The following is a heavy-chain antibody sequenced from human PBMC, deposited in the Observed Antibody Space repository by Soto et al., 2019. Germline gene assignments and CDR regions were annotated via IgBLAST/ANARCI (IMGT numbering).Heavy chain of an antibody. Sequence: QVQLVQSGAEVKNPGASVKVSCQASNYLFGAFGIRWVRQAPGQGLEWMGWITPYNGNTHYAEKFQDRVTMTADKSTTTAYMEVRRLTSDDTAVYFCARISARRNDFDVWGQGTVVTVSS. CDR2: ITPYNGNT. J-gene: IGHJ3*01. V-gene: IGHV1-18*01. CDR1: NYLFGAFG. CDR3: ARISARRNDFDV.